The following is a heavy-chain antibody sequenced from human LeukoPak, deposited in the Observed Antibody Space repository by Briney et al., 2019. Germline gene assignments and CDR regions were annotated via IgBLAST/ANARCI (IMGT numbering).Heavy chain of an antibody. CDR3: ARLSDHYYYMDV. J-gene: IGHJ6*03. V-gene: IGHV4-34*01. Sequence: SETLSLTCAVYGGSFSGYYWSWIRQPPGKGLEWIGEINHSGSTNYNPSLKSRVTISVDTSKNQFSLKLSSVTAADTAVYYCARLSDHYYYMDVWGKGTTVTVSS. CDR1: GGSFSGYY. CDR2: INHSGST.